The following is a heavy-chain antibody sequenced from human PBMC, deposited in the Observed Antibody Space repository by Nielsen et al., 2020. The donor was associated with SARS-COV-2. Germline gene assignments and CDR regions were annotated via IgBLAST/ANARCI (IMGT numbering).Heavy chain of an antibody. V-gene: IGHV3-30*18. CDR2: MSYDGSLK. CDR3: AKSRRRGYIYGPLDS. J-gene: IGHJ4*02. CDR1: GFTFSSYG. D-gene: IGHD5-18*01. Sequence: GESLKISCVASGFTFSSYGIHWVRQAPGKGLDWVAVMSYDGSLKFYADSVKGRFTISSDGSKSTLYLQMNSLRAEDTAVYYCAKSRRRGYIYGPLDSWGQGTLVTVSS.